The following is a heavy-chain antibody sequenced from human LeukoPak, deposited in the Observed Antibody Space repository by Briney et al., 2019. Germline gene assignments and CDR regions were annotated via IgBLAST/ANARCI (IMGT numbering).Heavy chain of an antibody. CDR2: INHSGST. Sequence: SETLSLTCAVYGGSFSGYYWSWIRQPPGKGLEWIGEINHSGSTNYNPSLKSRVTISVDTSKNQFSLKLSSVTAADTAVYYCARQHRYYDFWSGYNNWFDPWGQGTLVTVSS. CDR1: GGSFSGYY. J-gene: IGHJ5*02. CDR3: ARQHRYYDFWSGYNNWFDP. V-gene: IGHV4-34*01. D-gene: IGHD3-3*01.